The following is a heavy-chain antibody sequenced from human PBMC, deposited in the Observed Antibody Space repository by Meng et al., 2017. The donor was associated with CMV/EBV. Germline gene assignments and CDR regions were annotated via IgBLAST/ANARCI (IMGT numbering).Heavy chain of an antibody. CDR2: FYSGGST. CDR3: ARGGVYYDFWSGYYYYFDY. CDR1: GFTVSSNY. Sequence: GGSLRLSCAASGFTVSSNYMSWVRQAPGKGLEWVSVFYSGGSTYYADSVKGRFTISRDNSKNTLYLQMNSLRAENTAVYYCARGGVYYDFWSGYYYYFDYWGQGTLVTVSS. V-gene: IGHV3-66*02. D-gene: IGHD3-3*01. J-gene: IGHJ4*02.